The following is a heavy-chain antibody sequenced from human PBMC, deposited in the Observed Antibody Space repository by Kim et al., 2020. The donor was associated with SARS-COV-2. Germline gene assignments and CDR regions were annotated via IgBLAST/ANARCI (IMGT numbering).Heavy chain of an antibody. CDR2: IIPIFGTA. CDR1: GGTFSSYA. V-gene: IGHV1-69*13. CDR3: ARDLYDSSGYYYGTIDY. J-gene: IGHJ4*02. D-gene: IGHD3-22*01. Sequence: SVKVSCKASGGTFSSYAISWVRQAPGQGLEWMGGIIPIFGTANYAQKFQGRVTITADESTSTAYMELSSLRSEDTAVYYCARDLYDSSGYYYGTIDYWGQGTLVTVSS.